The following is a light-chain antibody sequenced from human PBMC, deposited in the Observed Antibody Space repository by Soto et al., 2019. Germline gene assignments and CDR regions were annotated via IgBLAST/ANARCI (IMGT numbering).Light chain of an antibody. V-gene: IGLV2-14*01. Sequence: QSALTQPASMSGSPGQSVTISCAGTSNDIGGYNYVSWYQHHPGTAPKLIIYDVSSRPSGVSHRLSGSKSGNTASLTISGLKAADEADYYCSSFSVASPLFGTGTKVTV. CDR3: SSFSVASPL. J-gene: IGLJ1*01. CDR2: DVS. CDR1: SNDIGGYNY.